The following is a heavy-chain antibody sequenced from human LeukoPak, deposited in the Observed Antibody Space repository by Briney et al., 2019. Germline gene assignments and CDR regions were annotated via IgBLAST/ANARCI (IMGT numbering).Heavy chain of an antibody. Sequence: ASVKVSCKASGYTFTGYYMHWVRQALGQGLEWMGWINPNSGNTNYAQKLQGRVTMTTDTSTSTAYMELRSLRSDDTAVYYCARGGPTTVVFLDYWGQGTLVTVSS. V-gene: IGHV1-18*04. CDR1: GYTFTGYY. D-gene: IGHD4-23*01. CDR2: INPNSGNT. CDR3: ARGGPTTVVFLDY. J-gene: IGHJ4*02.